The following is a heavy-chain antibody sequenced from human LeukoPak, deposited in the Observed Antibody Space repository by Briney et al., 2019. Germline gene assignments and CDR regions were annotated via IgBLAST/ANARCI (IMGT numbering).Heavy chain of an antibody. J-gene: IGHJ4*02. CDR3: ARGITIFGVVILDY. D-gene: IGHD3-3*01. Sequence: ASVKVSCKAPGYTFTSYDINWVRQATGQGLEWMGWMNPNSGNTGYAQKFQGRVTMTRNTSISTAYMELSSLRSEDTAVYYCARGITIFGVVILDYWGQGTLVTVSS. CDR2: MNPNSGNT. V-gene: IGHV1-8*01. CDR1: GYTFTSYD.